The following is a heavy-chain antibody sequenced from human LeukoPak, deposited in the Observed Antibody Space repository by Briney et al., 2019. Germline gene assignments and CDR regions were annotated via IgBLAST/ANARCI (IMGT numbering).Heavy chain of an antibody. CDR2: INPNSGGT. V-gene: IGHV1-2*02. Sequence: ASVKVSCKASGYTFTGYYMHWVRQAPGQGLEWMGWINPNSGGTNYAQKLQGRVTMTTDTSTSTAYMELRSLRSDDTAVYYCARDPGYDFWSGSAWFDPWGQGTLVTVSS. D-gene: IGHD3-3*01. J-gene: IGHJ5*02. CDR1: GYTFTGYY. CDR3: ARDPGYDFWSGSAWFDP.